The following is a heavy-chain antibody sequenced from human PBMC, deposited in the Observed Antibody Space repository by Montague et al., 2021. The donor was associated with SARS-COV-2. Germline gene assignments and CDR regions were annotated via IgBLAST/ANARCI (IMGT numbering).Heavy chain of an antibody. CDR2: ISGSGGST. CDR1: GFTFSSYA. J-gene: IGHJ4*02. V-gene: IGHV3-23*01. Sequence: SLRLSCAASGFTFSSYAMSWVRQAPGKGLEWVSAISGSGGSTYYADSVKGRFTISRDNSKNTLYLRMNSLRAGDTAVYYCAKDRLRGDILTGYTYWGQGTLVTVSS. CDR3: AKDRLRGDILTGYTY. D-gene: IGHD3-9*01.